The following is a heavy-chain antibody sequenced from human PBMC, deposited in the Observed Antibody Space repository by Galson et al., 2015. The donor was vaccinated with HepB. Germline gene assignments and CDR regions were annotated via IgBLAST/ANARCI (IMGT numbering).Heavy chain of an antibody. CDR1: GFTFSNSP. D-gene: IGHD6-25*01. V-gene: IGHV3-73*01. CDR2: ITTKTDNYAT. CDR3: TAAESDY. J-gene: IGHJ4*02. Sequence: SLRLSCAASGFTFSNSPIHWVRPAAGKGLEWIGRITTKTDNYATFYAASVTGRLTISRDDSKNTAYLQLNSLKTDDTAVYYCTAAESDYWGQGTLVTVSS.